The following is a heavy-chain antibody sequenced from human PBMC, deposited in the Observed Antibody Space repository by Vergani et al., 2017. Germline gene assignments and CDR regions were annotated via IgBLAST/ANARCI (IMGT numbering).Heavy chain of an antibody. CDR3: AGAVVLVVPEGYHYYYYMDV. J-gene: IGHJ6*03. CDR1: GGSITYGAFY. CDR2: IYYSGST. Sequence: QVQLQESGPGLVKPSETLSLTCTVSGGSITYGAFYWSWIRQPPGKGLEWIGYIYYSGSTNYNPSLKSRVTISVDTSKNQFSLKLSSVTAADTAVYYCAGAVVLVVPEGYHYYYYMDVWGKGTTVTVSS. V-gene: IGHV4-61*08. D-gene: IGHD3-22*01.